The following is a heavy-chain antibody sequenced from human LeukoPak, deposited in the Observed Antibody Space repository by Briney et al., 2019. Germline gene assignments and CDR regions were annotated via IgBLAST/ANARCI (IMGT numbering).Heavy chain of an antibody. J-gene: IGHJ5*02. D-gene: IGHD5-18*01. CDR1: GGSISSSSYY. V-gene: IGHV4-39*01. CDR2: IYYSGST. CDR3: ARPGYGYWFDP. Sequence: SETPSLTCTVSGGSISSSSYYWGWIRQPPGKGLEWIGSIYYSGSTYYNPSLKSRVTISVDTSKNQFSLKLSSVTAADTAVYYCARPGYGYWFDPWGQGTLVTVSS.